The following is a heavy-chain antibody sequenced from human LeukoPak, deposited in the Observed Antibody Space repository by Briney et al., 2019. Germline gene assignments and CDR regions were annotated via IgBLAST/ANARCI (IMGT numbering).Heavy chain of an antibody. CDR1: GGSLSGYY. Sequence: PSETLSLTCAVYGGSLSGYYWSWIRQPPGKGLEWIGEINHSGSANYNPSLKSRVTISVDTSKNQFSLKLSSVTAADTAVYYCAIGCSSTSCPGPFDYWGQGTLVTVSS. V-gene: IGHV4-34*01. D-gene: IGHD2-2*01. CDR3: AIGCSSTSCPGPFDY. J-gene: IGHJ4*02. CDR2: INHSGSA.